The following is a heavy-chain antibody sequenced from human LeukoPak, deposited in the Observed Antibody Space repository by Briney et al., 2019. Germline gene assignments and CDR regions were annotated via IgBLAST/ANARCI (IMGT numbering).Heavy chain of an antibody. J-gene: IGHJ4*02. CDR3: ARTRSYSGSYYRDY. CDR1: GGSVSSGSYY. D-gene: IGHD1-26*01. CDR2: IYYSGST. Sequence: SETLSLTCTVSGGSVSSGSYYWSWIRQPPGTGLEWIGYIYYSGSTNYNPSLKSRVTISVDTSKNQFSLKLSSVTAADTAVYYCARTRSYSGSYYRDYWGQGTLVTVSS. V-gene: IGHV4-61*01.